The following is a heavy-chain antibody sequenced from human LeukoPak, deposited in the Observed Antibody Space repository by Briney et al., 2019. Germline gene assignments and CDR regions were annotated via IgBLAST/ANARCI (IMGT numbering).Heavy chain of an antibody. Sequence: GGSLRLSCAASGFTFNNYAMSWVRQAPGKGLEWVSVISGSGGSTYYTDSVKGRFTISRDNSKNTLYLQMNSLRAEDTAVYYCAKDRRPYYYDSSGFDYWGQGTLVTVSS. CDR1: GFTFNNYA. J-gene: IGHJ4*02. D-gene: IGHD3-22*01. V-gene: IGHV3-23*01. CDR2: ISGSGGST. CDR3: AKDRRPYYYDSSGFDY.